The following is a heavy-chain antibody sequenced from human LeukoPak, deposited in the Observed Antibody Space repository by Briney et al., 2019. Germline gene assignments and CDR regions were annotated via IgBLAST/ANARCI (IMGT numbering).Heavy chain of an antibody. V-gene: IGHV4-59*01. D-gene: IGHD1-14*01. CDR2: IYYSGTT. J-gene: IGHJ5*02. Sequence: SETLSPTCTVSGGSISSYYWSWIRQPPGKGLEWIGYIYYSGTTNYNPSLKSRVSISVDTSKKKISLKLSSVTAADTAVYYCARGRYGTISRGWFDPWGQGTLVTVSS. CDR1: GGSISSYY. CDR3: ARGRYGTISRGWFDP.